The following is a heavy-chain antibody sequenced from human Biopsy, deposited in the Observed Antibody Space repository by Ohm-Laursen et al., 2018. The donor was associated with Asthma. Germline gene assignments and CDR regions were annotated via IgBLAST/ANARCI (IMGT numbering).Heavy chain of an antibody. CDR3: ARDVAGSCTSASCYGFDS. CDR1: GGSINSGAFY. Sequence: TLSLTCAVSGGSINSGAFYWSWVRQHPGKGPEWIGYINHSGNTYYNPSLKRRVFISMETSKNHFSLKLTSVTAADTALYYCARDVAGSCTSASCYGFDSWGQGAQVTVSS. D-gene: IGHD2-2*01. V-gene: IGHV4-31*11. J-gene: IGHJ5*01. CDR2: INHSGNT.